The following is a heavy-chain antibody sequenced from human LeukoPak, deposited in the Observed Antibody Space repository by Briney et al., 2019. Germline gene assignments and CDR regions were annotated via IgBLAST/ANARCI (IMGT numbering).Heavy chain of an antibody. J-gene: IGHJ3*02. CDR2: ISYDGSNK. CDR1: GFTFSSYG. CDR3: AKDLYGGNSRDAFDI. V-gene: IGHV3-30*18. Sequence: GGSLRLSCAASGFTFSSYGMHWVRQAPGKGLEWVAVISYDGSNKYYADSVKGRFTISRDNSKNTLYLQMNSLRAEDTAVYYCAKDLYGGNSRDAFDIWGQGTMVTVSS. D-gene: IGHD4-23*01.